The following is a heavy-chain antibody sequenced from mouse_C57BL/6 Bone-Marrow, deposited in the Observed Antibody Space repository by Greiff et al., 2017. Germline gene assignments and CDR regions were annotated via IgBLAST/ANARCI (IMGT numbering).Heavy chain of an antibody. Sequence: QVKLQQPGAELVKPGASVKLSCKASGYTFTSYWMHWVKQRPGQGLEWIGMIHPNSGSTNYNEKFKSKATLTVDKSSSTAYMQLSILTAEASAVYSSARLLTVRAYWGQGTLVTVSA. CDR2: IHPNSGST. CDR1: GYTFTSYW. J-gene: IGHJ3*01. CDR3: ARLLTVRAY. D-gene: IGHD4-1*01. V-gene: IGHV1-64*01.